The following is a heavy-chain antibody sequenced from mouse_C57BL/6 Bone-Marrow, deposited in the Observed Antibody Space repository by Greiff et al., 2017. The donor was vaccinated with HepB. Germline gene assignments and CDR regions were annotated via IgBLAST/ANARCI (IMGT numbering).Heavy chain of an antibody. CDR3: ARQYYSNYGFAY. V-gene: IGHV1-82*01. Sequence: LQESGPELVKPGASVKISCKASGYAFSSSWMNWVNQRPGKGLEWIGRIYPGDGDTNYNGKFKGKATLTADKSSSTAYMQLSSLTSEDSAVYFCARQYYSNYGFAYWGQGTLVTVSA. CDR2: IYPGDGDT. J-gene: IGHJ3*01. D-gene: IGHD2-5*01. CDR1: GYAFSSSW.